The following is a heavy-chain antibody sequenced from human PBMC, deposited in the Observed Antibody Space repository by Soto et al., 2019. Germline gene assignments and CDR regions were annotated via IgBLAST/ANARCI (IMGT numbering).Heavy chain of an antibody. CDR2: INAGNGNT. J-gene: IGHJ6*02. CDR3: ARTATDYYYYYGMDV. Sequence: ASVKVSCKASGYTFTSYAMHWVRQSAGQRLEWMGWINAGNGNTKYSQKFQGRVTITRDTSASTAYMELSSLRSEDTAVYYCARTATDYYYYYGMDVWGQGTTVTVSS. V-gene: IGHV1-3*01. CDR1: GYTFTSYA. D-gene: IGHD5-18*01.